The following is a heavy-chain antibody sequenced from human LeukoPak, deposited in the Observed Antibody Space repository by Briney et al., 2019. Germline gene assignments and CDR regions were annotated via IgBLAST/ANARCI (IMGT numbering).Heavy chain of an antibody. CDR3: ARQSGPPHRLEVSPMKVLDK. CDR1: GDSISTTTYY. D-gene: IGHD5-24*01. J-gene: IGHJ4*02. Sequence: SETPSLTCTVPGDSISTTTYYSAWLSQPPGRRLEWLGTIYYTGATLYHPSLKTRVPVSEDTPKNHFSLKLTSVTAAERAVYYCARQSGPPHRLEVSPMKVLDKWGQGTLVIVSS. CDR2: IYYTGAT. V-gene: IGHV4-39*01.